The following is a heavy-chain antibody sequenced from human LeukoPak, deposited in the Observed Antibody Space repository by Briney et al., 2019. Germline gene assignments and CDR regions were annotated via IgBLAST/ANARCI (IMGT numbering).Heavy chain of an antibody. CDR1: GFTFSSYW. V-gene: IGHV3-7*01. Sequence: GGSLRLSCAASGFTFSSYWMSWVRQAPGKGLEWVANIKQDGSEKYYVDSVKGRFTISRDNAKNSLYLQMNSLRAEDTAVYYCARDRHRGSCGPDPVNYWGQGTLVTVSS. CDR3: ARDRHRGSCGPDPVNY. J-gene: IGHJ4*02. D-gene: IGHD5-18*01. CDR2: IKQDGSEK.